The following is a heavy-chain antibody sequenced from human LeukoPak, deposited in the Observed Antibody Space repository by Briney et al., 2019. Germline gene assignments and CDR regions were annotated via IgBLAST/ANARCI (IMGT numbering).Heavy chain of an antibody. J-gene: IGHJ4*02. V-gene: IGHV3-49*04. D-gene: IGHD3-9*01. CDR2: IRRKVYGGTP. CDR1: GLTFNNSG. Sequence: GGSLRLSCAASGLTFNNSGMLWVRQAPGKGLEWVGFIRRKVYGGTPEYAASVKGRFTISRDDSKSIAYLQMNSLKTEDTAVYYCTRGASPDILTGDYWGQGTLVTVSS. CDR3: TRGASPDILTGDY.